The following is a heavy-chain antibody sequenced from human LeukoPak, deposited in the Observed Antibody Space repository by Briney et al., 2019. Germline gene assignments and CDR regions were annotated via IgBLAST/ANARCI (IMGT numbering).Heavy chain of an antibody. CDR3: ARRRAVPGHYYFDY. CDR2: VYYSGST. V-gene: IGHV4-59*08. D-gene: IGHD3-10*01. Sequence: SETLSLTCTISGGSISDYYWSWIRQPPGKGLGWIGYVYYSGSTKYNPSLNSRVTISSDTSKKQLSLKVISVTAADTAVYYCARRRAVPGHYYFDYWGQGILVTVSS. CDR1: GGSISDYY. J-gene: IGHJ4*02.